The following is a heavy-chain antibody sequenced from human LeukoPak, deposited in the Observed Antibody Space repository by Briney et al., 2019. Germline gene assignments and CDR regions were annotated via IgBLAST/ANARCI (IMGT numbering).Heavy chain of an antibody. CDR3: ARGPPRTGRERFFDY. D-gene: IGHD1-1*01. CDR2: IYYRGTT. V-gene: IGHV4-59*01. CDR1: GGSTSDYY. J-gene: IGHJ4*02. Sequence: SETLSLTCTVSGGSTSDYYWNWIRQPPGKGLEWIGYIYYRGTTNYNPSLNGRVTISLDSSKNLFSLRLNSVTAADTAIYYCARGPPRTGRERFFDYWGQGTLVSVSS.